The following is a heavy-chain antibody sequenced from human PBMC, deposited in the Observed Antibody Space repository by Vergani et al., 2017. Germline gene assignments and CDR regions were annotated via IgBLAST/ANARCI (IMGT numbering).Heavy chain of an antibody. D-gene: IGHD1-1*01. CDR3: ARGNWNDGFNSYYYMDV. CDR1: GFTFRDFD. V-gene: IGHV3-11*01. CDR2: ISDIGNSI. J-gene: IGHJ6*03. Sequence: QVQLVESGGTLVKPGGSLRLSCAASGFTFRDFDMTWIRQVPGKGLEWVSHISDIGNSINYADSVKGRFTVSRDNAKKSLYLQMTSLRVEDTAVYYCARGNWNDGFNSYYYMDVWGKGTTVTVSS.